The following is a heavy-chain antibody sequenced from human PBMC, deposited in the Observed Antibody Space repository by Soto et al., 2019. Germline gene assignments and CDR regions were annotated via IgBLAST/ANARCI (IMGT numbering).Heavy chain of an antibody. V-gene: IGHV3-23*01. CDR2: ISGSGGSI. D-gene: IGHD7-27*01. CDR3: AKEVSLGSTVDLGY. J-gene: IGHJ4*02. Sequence: PGGSLRLSCAASGFTFSIFAMSWVRQSPGKGLEWVSTISGSGGSIYYADAVKGRFTISRDNSMGTLYLQMKSLRVEDTAIYYCAKEVSLGSTVDLGYWGQGALVTVSS. CDR1: GFTFSIFA.